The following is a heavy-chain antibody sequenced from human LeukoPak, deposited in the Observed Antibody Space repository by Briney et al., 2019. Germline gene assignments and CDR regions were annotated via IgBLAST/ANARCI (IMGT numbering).Heavy chain of an antibody. CDR1: GYTFTSYG. J-gene: IGHJ6*02. CDR3: ARTDSSSLVSSYYYYYGMDV. D-gene: IGHD6-13*01. CDR2: MNPNSGNT. Sequence: GASVKVSCKASGYTFTSYGINWVRQATGQGLEWMGWMNPNSGNTGYAQKFQGRVTMTRNTSISTAYMELSSLRSEDTAVYYCARTDSSSLVSSYYYYYGMDVWGQGTTVTVSS. V-gene: IGHV1-8*01.